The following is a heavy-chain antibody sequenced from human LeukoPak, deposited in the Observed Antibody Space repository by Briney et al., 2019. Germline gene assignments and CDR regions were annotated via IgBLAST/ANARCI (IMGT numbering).Heavy chain of an antibody. D-gene: IGHD3-22*01. CDR3: ARDRPMIYYYDSSGYKKGYYFDY. Sequence: SETLSLTCAVYGGSFSGYYWSWIRQPPGKGLEWIGEINHSGSTNYNPSLKSRVTISVDTSKNQFSLKLSSVTAAGTAVYYCARDRPMIYYYDSSGYKKGYYFDYWGQGTLVTVSS. V-gene: IGHV4-34*01. J-gene: IGHJ4*02. CDR2: INHSGST. CDR1: GGSFSGYY.